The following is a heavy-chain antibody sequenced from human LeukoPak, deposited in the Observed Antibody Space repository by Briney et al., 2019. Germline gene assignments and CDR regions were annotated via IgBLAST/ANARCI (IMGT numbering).Heavy chain of an antibody. V-gene: IGHV3-33*01. CDR2: IWYDGSNK. CDR1: GFTFSSYG. D-gene: IGHD6-19*01. CDR3: ARDIAVAGPYYMDV. Sequence: GRSLRLSCAASGFTFSSYGMHWVRQAPGKGLEWVAVIWYDGSNKYYADSVKGRFTISRDNSKNTLYLQMNSLRAEDTAVYYCARDIAVAGPYYMDVWGKGTTVTVSS. J-gene: IGHJ6*03.